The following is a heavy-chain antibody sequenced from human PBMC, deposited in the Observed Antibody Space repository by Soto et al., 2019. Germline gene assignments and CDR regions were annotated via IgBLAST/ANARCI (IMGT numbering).Heavy chain of an antibody. CDR2: ISSNGGST. V-gene: IGHV3-64D*08. CDR1: GFTFSSYA. CDR3: VKATGPNYDILTGYEYYFDY. D-gene: IGHD3-9*01. Sequence: GGSLRLSWSASGFTFSSYAMHWVRQAPGKGLEYVSAISSNGGSTYYADSVKGRFTISRDNSKNTLYLQMSSLRAEDTAVYYCVKATGPNYDILTGYEYYFDYWGQGTLVTVSS. J-gene: IGHJ4*02.